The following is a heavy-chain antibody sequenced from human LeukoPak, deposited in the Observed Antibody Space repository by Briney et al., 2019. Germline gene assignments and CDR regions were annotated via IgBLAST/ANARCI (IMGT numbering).Heavy chain of an antibody. CDR1: GFTFSNYG. CDR3: AKLFESGTYNNFFHY. V-gene: IGHV3-23*01. Sequence: GGSLRLSCAASGFTFSNYGMSWVRQAPGKGLEWVSAITASSSSTHDADSVQGRFTISRDNFKNTLYLQMNSLRPEDTAIYYRAKLFESGTYNNFFHYWGQGTLVTVSS. CDR2: ITASSSST. D-gene: IGHD3-10*01. J-gene: IGHJ4*02.